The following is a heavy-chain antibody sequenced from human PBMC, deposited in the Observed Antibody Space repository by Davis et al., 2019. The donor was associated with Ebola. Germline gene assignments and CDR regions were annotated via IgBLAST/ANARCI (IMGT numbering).Heavy chain of an antibody. Sequence: SETLSLTCTVSGGSVTSYSYYWGWIRQPPGRGLEWIGTSHYSGSAYYNPSLKSRVTISVDTSKNQFSLKLSSVTAADTAVYYCAVRHCSGGTCYYDYWGQGILVTVSS. V-gene: IGHV4-39*01. J-gene: IGHJ4*02. CDR1: GGSVTSYSYY. D-gene: IGHD2-15*01. CDR2: SHYSGSA. CDR3: AVRHCSGGTCYYDY.